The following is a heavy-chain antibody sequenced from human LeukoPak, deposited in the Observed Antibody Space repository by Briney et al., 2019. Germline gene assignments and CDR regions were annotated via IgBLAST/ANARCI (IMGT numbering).Heavy chain of an antibody. J-gene: IGHJ4*02. V-gene: IGHV4-34*01. D-gene: IGHD3-22*01. CDR3: ASYYYDSSGYFLQYFDY. CDR2: INHSGST. CDR1: GGSFSGYY. Sequence: SGTLPLTCAVYGGSFSGYYWSWIRQPPGKGLEWIGEINHSGSTNYNPSLKSRVTISVDTSKNQFSPKLSSVTAADTAVYYCASYYYDSSGYFLQYFDYRGQGTLVTVSS.